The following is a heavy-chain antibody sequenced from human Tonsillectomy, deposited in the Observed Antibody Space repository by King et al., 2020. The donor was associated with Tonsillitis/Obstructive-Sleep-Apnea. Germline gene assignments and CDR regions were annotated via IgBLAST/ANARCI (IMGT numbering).Heavy chain of an antibody. Sequence: QLVQSGAEVKKPGASVKVSCKASGSTFTSYGISCVRQAPGQGLEWMGWISAYNANTNYAQNLQGRVTMTTDTSTSTAYMELRSLSSDDTAVYYCAREGWDPSPFDYWGQGTLVTVSS. J-gene: IGHJ4*02. CDR1: GSTFTSYG. D-gene: IGHD1-26*01. V-gene: IGHV1-18*01. CDR3: AREGWDPSPFDY. CDR2: ISAYNANT.